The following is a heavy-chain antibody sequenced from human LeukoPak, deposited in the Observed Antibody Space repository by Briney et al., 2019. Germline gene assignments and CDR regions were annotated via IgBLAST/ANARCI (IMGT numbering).Heavy chain of an antibody. J-gene: IGHJ4*02. V-gene: IGHV3-48*03. CDR3: ARAVGPYDY. CDR2: ISSSGSTI. D-gene: IGHD3-10*01. Sequence: PGGSLRLSCAASGFTFSNYEMNWVRQAPGKGLEWVSYISSSGSTIYYADSVKGRFTISRDNSKNTLYLQMNSLRAEDTGVYYCARAVGPYDYWGQGTLVTVSS. CDR1: GFTFSNYE.